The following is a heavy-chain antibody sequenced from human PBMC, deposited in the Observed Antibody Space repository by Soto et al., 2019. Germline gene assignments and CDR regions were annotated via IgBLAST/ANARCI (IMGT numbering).Heavy chain of an antibody. CDR3: ARGRRFTSGTYRAHYNSGLDV. CDR2: INQSGGT. Sequence: SETLSLTCVVYGGSFSDYSLNWIRQPPGKWLEWIGEINQSGGTTYRPSLKSRVTMSIYTPKQEFSLKVSSVTAADTAVYYCARGRRFTSGTYRAHYNSGLDVWGQGXTVTVYS. J-gene: IGHJ6*02. CDR1: GGSFSDYS. D-gene: IGHD3-10*01. V-gene: IGHV4-34*01.